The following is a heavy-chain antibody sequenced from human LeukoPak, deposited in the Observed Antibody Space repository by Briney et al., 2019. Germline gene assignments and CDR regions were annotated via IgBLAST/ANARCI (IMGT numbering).Heavy chain of an antibody. Sequence: GGSLRLSCAASGFTFSSYDMHWVRQATGKGLEWVSAIGTAGDTYYPGSVKGRFTISRENAKNSLYLQMNSLRAGDTAVYYCARGRHYYGSGSYPDYWGQGTLVTVSS. CDR3: ARGRHYYGSGSYPDY. J-gene: IGHJ4*02. V-gene: IGHV3-13*01. CDR1: GFTFSSYD. D-gene: IGHD3-10*01. CDR2: IGTAGDT.